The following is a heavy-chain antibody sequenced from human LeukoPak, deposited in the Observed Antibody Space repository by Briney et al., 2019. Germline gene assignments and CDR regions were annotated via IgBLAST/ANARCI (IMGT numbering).Heavy chain of an antibody. CDR3: ARDIPELAYNYYDSSGYLAFDI. Sequence: ASVKVSCKASGGTFSSYAISWVRQAPGQGLEWMGGIIPIFGTANYAQKFQGRVTITADESTSTAYMELSSLRSEDTAVYYCARDIPELAYNYYDSSGYLAFDIWGQGTMVTVSS. D-gene: IGHD3-22*01. CDR2: IIPIFGTA. J-gene: IGHJ3*02. CDR1: GGTFSSYA. V-gene: IGHV1-69*13.